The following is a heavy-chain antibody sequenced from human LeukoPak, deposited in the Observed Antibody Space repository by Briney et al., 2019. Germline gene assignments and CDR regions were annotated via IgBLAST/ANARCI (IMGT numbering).Heavy chain of an antibody. CDR3: ARVQGQSLLRYDTNPQDY. D-gene: IGHD3-22*01. CDR2: ISGSGGST. CDR1: GFTFSSYA. Sequence: GGSLRLSCAASGFTFSSYAMNWVRQAPGKGLEWLSAISGSGGSTYYTDSVKGRFTISRDNSKNTLYLQMNSLRAEDTAVYYCARVQGQSLLRYDTNPQDYWGQGTLVTVSS. V-gene: IGHV3-23*01. J-gene: IGHJ4*02.